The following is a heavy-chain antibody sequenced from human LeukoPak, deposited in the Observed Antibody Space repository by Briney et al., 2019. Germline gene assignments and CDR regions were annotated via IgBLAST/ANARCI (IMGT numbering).Heavy chain of an antibody. J-gene: IGHJ4*02. CDR1: GFAFSNDW. V-gene: IGHV3-7*01. CDR2: MNEDGSEK. CDR3: ARDRGYSNFDY. D-gene: IGHD4-11*01. Sequence: SGGSLRLSCAASGFAFSNDWMSWVRQAPGKGLEWVANMNEDGSEKNYVDSVKGRFTISRDNAQDSLYLQMNSLRAEDTAVYYCARDRGYSNFDYWGQGTLLTVSS.